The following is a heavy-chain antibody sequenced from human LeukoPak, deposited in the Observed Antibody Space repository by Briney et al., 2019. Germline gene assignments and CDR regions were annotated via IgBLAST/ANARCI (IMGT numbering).Heavy chain of an antibody. D-gene: IGHD3-22*01. CDR2: IHYSGSP. V-gene: IGHV4-31*03. CDR1: GGSLSSGAYY. Sequence: SETLSLTCTVSGGSLSSGAYYWSWIRQLPGKGLEWIGYIHYSGSPYYNPSLKSRVSISGDTSKNQFSLTLSSVTVADTAVYYCARDSGYDSRGFYYGGFDPWGQGILVTVSS. J-gene: IGHJ5*02. CDR3: ARDSGYDSRGFYYGGFDP.